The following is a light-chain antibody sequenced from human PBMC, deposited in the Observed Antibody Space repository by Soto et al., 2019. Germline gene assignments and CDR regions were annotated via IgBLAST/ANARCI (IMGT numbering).Light chain of an antibody. CDR3: QQSHNAPRT. V-gene: IGKV1-39*01. CDR2: GAS. J-gene: IGKJ1*01. CDR1: QSISSY. Sequence: DIQMTQSPSSLSASIGDRVTITCRASQSISSYLNWYQQKPGKAPKVLIYGASSLQSGVPSRLSGNWSGTDFTLPISSLQPEDFATYYCQQSHNAPRTFGQGTKVEI.